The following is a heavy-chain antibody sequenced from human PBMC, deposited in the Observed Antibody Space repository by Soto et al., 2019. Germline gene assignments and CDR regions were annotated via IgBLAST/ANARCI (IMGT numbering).Heavy chain of an antibody. J-gene: IGHJ3*02. CDR2: ISSSGSTI. CDR1: GFTFSSYE. CDR3: AREAFTMIADDAFDI. D-gene: IGHD3-22*01. Sequence: GSLRLSCAASGFTFSSYEMNWVRQAPGKGLEWVSYISSSGSTIYYADSVKGRFTISRDNAKNSLYLQMNSLRAEDTAVYYCAREAFTMIADDAFDIWGQGTMVTVSS. V-gene: IGHV3-48*03.